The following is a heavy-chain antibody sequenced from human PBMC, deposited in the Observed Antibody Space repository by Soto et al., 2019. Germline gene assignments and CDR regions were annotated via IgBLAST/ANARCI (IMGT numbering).Heavy chain of an antibody. CDR3: ARGAMAYGSVDY. CDR2: IYYSGST. Sequence: TVSGGSISSGGYYWSWIRQHPGKGLEWIGYIYYSGSTYYNPSLKSRVTISVDTSKNQFSLKMSSVTAADTAVYYCARGAMAYGSVDYWGQGTLVTVSS. J-gene: IGHJ4*02. CDR1: GGSISSGGYY. V-gene: IGHV4-31*02. D-gene: IGHD5-18*01.